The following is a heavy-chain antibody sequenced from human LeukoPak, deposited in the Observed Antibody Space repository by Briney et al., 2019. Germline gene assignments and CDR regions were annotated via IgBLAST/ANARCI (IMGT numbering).Heavy chain of an antibody. Sequence: GASVKVSCKASGYTFTNYYIRWVRQAPGQGLEWMGLINPGGANTNYAQNFQGRVTMTRDTSTSTVYMELSRLRSDDTAVYYCASWSSGDYYMDVWGKGTTVTVSS. CDR2: INPGGANT. J-gene: IGHJ6*03. V-gene: IGHV1-46*01. CDR3: ASWSSGDYYMDV. CDR1: GYTFTNYY. D-gene: IGHD6-19*01.